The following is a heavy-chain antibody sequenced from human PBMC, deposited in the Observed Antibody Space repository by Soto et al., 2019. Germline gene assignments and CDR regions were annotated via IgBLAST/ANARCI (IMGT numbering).Heavy chain of an antibody. CDR1: GGSISSGGYN. CDR3: ARSHRDNWGSPDYFDY. D-gene: IGHD7-27*01. J-gene: IGHJ4*02. CDR2: IYYNGDT. V-gene: IGHV4-31*03. Sequence: QVQLQESGPGLVKPSQTLSLTCTVYGGSISSGGYNWSWIRQHPGKGLEWIGYIYYNGDTYYNPSLKSRVSISIDTSKNQFSLRLTSVTAADTAVYYCARSHRDNWGSPDYFDYWGQGTLVTVSS.